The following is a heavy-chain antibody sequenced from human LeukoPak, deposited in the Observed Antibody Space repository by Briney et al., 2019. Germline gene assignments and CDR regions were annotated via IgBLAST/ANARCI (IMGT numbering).Heavy chain of an antibody. CDR2: ISASGGST. J-gene: IGHJ4*02. D-gene: IGHD1-26*01. CDR1: GFTFSTYA. Sequence: PGGSLRLSCAASGFTFSTYAMSWVRQAPGKGLEWVSVISASGGSTYYADSVKGRFTISRDNSKNTLPLQMNSLRPEDTAVYYCARGGVVGGTTYRYFDYWGQGTLVTVSS. CDR3: ARGGVVGGTTYRYFDY. V-gene: IGHV3-23*01.